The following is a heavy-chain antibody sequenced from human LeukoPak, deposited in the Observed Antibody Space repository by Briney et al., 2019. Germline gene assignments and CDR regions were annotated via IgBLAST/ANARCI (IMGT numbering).Heavy chain of an antibody. D-gene: IGHD3-3*01. CDR1: GFTFSSYG. J-gene: IGHJ4*02. Sequence: GGSLRLSCAASGFTFSSYGMHWVRQAPGKGLEWVAFIRYDGHDKSYTDSVKGRFTISRDNSKNALYLQMNSLRAEDTAVYYCAKWMISSITNFGVVKEWGGDYWGQGTLVTVSS. CDR2: IRYDGHDK. V-gene: IGHV3-30*02. CDR3: AKWMISSITNFGVVKEWGGDY.